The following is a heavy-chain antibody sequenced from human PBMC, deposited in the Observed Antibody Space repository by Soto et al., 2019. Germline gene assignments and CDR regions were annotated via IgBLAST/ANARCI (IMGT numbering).Heavy chain of an antibody. J-gene: IGHJ6*02. Sequence: GGSLRLSCAASGFTFSSYSMNWVRQAPGKGLEWVSYISSSSSTIYYADSVKGRFTISRDNARNSLYLQMNSLRDEDTAVYYCARPEYSSSSYGMDVWGQGTTVTVSS. D-gene: IGHD6-6*01. CDR3: ARPEYSSSSYGMDV. CDR2: ISSSSSTI. V-gene: IGHV3-48*02. CDR1: GFTFSSYS.